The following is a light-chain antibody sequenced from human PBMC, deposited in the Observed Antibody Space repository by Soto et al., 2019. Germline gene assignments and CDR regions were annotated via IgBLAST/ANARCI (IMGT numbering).Light chain of an antibody. J-gene: IGLJ2*01. CDR1: SSNIGSNT. V-gene: IGLV1-44*01. Sequence: QSVLTQPPSASGTTGQRVTISCSGSSSNIGSNTGNWYQQLPGTAPKLLIYSNNQLPSGVPDRFSGSKSGTSASLAISGLQSEDEADYYCAAWDDSLNGVVFGGGIKLTVL. CDR3: AAWDDSLNGVV. CDR2: SNN.